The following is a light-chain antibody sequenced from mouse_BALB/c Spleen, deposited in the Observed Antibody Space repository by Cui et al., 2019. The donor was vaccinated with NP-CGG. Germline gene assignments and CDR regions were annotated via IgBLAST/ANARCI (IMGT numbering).Light chain of an antibody. CDR1: TGAVTTSNY. J-gene: IGLJ1*01. CDR3: ALWYSNHWV. Sequence: QAVVTLESSLPTLPGETVTLTCRSRTGAVTTSNYANWVQEKPDHLFTGLIGGTNNRAPGVPARFSGSLIGDKAALTITGAQTEDEAIYFCALWYSNHWVFGGGTKLTVL. CDR2: GTN. V-gene: IGLV1*01.